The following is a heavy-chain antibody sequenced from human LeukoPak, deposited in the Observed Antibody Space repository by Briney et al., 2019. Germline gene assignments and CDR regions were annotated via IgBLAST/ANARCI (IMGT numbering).Heavy chain of an antibody. Sequence: GGSLRLSCAASGFTFSSFSMNWVRQAPGKGLEWVSSITSSSNYIYYASSVRGRFTISRNHAKNSLYLQINSLRDEDTALYYWARDLRLWGQGTLVTVSS. J-gene: IGHJ4*02. CDR1: GFTFSSFS. CDR3: ARDLRL. V-gene: IGHV3-21*01. CDR2: ITSSSNYI.